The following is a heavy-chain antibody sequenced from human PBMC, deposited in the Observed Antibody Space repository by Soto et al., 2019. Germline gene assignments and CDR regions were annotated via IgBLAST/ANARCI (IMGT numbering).Heavy chain of an antibody. D-gene: IGHD3-10*01. CDR3: ARDHLDGSVSYYYYCYYMDD. J-gene: IGHJ6*03. Sequence: ASVKVSCKASGYTFTSYYMHWVRQAPGQGLEWMGIINPSGGSTSYAQKFQGRVTMTRDTSTSTVYMELSSLRSEDTAVYYCARDHLDGSVSYYYYCYYMDDWGKGTTVTVSS. CDR1: GYTFTSYY. V-gene: IGHV1-46*01. CDR2: INPSGGST.